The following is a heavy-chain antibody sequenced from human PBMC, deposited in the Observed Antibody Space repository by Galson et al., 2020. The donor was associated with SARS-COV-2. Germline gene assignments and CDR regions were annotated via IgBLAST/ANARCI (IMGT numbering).Heavy chain of an antibody. V-gene: IGHV1-2*04. J-gene: IGHJ6*02. Sequence: GESLKISCKASGYTFTAYYMHWVRQAPGHGLEWVGWINPSSGDTNLAQKFQGWVLMTRDTSINTVYMEVPRLTYDDTAVYYCARDRGTWNHYVMDVWGQGTMVSVSS. D-gene: IGHD1-1*01. CDR2: INPSSGDT. CDR1: GYTFTAYY. CDR3: ARDRGTWNHYVMDV.